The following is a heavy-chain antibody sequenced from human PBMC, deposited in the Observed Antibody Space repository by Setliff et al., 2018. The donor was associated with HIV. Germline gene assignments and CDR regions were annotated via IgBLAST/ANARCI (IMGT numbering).Heavy chain of an antibody. J-gene: IGHJ4*02. Sequence: SVKVSCKASGSTFSRYGLHWVRQAPGQRLEWMGWINAGNGKTKYSQKFQGRVTITADESTSTAYMDLSSLKSEDTAVYYCARSAGDSYDSSGQIWGAYFDYWGQGTLVTVSS. D-gene: IGHD3-22*01. V-gene: IGHV1-3*01. CDR3: ARSAGDSYDSSGQIWGAYFDY. CDR1: GSTFSRYG. CDR2: INAGNGKT.